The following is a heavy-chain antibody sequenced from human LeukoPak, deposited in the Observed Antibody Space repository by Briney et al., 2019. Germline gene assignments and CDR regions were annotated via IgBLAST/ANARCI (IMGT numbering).Heavy chain of an antibody. J-gene: IGHJ6*02. D-gene: IGHD6-13*01. CDR3: AKDLGHSSSWRLYYYYYGMDV. Sequence: GGSLRLSCAASGFTFSSYAMSWVRQAPGKGLEWVSAISGSGGSTYYADSVKGRFTISRDNSKNTLYLQMNSLRAEDTAVYYCAKDLGHSSSWRLYYYYYGMDVWGQGTTVTVSS. CDR1: GFTFSSYA. V-gene: IGHV3-23*01. CDR2: ISGSGGST.